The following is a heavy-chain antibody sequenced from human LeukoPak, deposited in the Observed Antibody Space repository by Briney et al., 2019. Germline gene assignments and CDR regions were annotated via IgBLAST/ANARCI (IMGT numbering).Heavy chain of an antibody. Sequence: SETLSLTCAAYGGSFSGCYWSWIRQPPGKGLEWIGEINHSGSTNYNPSLKSRVTISVDTSKNQFSLKLSSVTAADTAVYYCARAAWAAGDAFDIWGQGTMVTVSS. CDR3: ARAAWAAGDAFDI. D-gene: IGHD6-13*01. CDR2: INHSGST. CDR1: GGSFSGCY. J-gene: IGHJ3*02. V-gene: IGHV4-34*01.